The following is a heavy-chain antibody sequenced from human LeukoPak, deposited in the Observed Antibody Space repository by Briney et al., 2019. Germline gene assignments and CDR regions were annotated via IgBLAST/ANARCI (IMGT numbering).Heavy chain of an antibody. V-gene: IGHV1-46*01. CDR2: INPTGGVT. J-gene: IGHJ4*02. CDR3: ARDENSSGYYGH. Sequence: GASVKVSCKASGYIFISYYIHWVRQAPGQGLEWMGLINPTGGVTTYAQRFQGRVTMTSDKSTSTVYMELSSPRSEDTALYYCARDENSSGYYGHWGQGTLVTVSS. CDR1: GYIFISYY. D-gene: IGHD3-22*01.